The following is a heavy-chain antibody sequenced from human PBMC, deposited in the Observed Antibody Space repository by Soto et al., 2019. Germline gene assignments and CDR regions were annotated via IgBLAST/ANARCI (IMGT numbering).Heavy chain of an antibody. CDR1: GYTFTYYG. D-gene: IGHD2-2*01. Sequence: ASVKVSCKASGYTFTYYGISWVRQAPGQGLEWMGWISGNNGDTNYAQKFQGRVTMTTDTSTSTAYMELRSLRSDDTAVYYCARDADIVVGPPAVIPFDYWGQGTQVTLSS. J-gene: IGHJ4*02. CDR2: ISGNNGDT. V-gene: IGHV1-18*04. CDR3: ARDADIVVGPPAVIPFDY.